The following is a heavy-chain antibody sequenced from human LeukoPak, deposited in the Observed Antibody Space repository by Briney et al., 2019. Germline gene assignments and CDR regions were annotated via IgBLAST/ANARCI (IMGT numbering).Heavy chain of an antibody. J-gene: IGHJ6*02. D-gene: IGHD6-19*01. CDR3: AREAGRYGMDV. CDR1: GGSGSISSFY. CDR2: IHYSGRT. V-gene: IGHV4-61*01. Sequence: SETLSLTCTISGGSGSISSFYWSWIRQPPGKGLEWIGYIHYSGRTNYNPSLESRVSISVDTSKNQFSLNLSSVTAADTAVYYCAREAGRYGMDVWGQGTTVTVSS.